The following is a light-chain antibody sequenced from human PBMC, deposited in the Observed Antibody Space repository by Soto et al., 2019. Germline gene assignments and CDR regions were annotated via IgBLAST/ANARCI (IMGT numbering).Light chain of an antibody. V-gene: IGKV1-5*01. J-gene: IGKJ1*01. CDR3: EHYNTYSPGT. CDR2: DAS. Sequence: DIQMTQTPATLSAFAGDRVTVTCRASQSVSSWVAWYQEKPGRGPKLLIYDASTWQSGVPSRFIGSGSGTEFTLTITSQQPDDFATYYCEHYNTYSPGTFGQGTRVEV. CDR1: QSVSSW.